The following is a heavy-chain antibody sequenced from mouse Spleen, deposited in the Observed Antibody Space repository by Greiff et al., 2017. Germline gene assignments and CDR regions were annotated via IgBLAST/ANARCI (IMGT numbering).Heavy chain of an antibody. J-gene: IGHJ4*01. CDR3: ATYYYGSGYAMDY. Sequence: VQLQQPGAELVRPGSSVKLSCKASGYTFTSYWMHWVKQRPIQGLEWIGNIDPSDSETHYNQKFKDKATLTVDKSSSTAYMQLSSLTSEDSAVYYCATYYYGSGYAMDYWGQGTSVTVSS. CDR1: GYTFTSYW. V-gene: IGHV1-52*01. D-gene: IGHD1-1*01. CDR2: IDPSDSET.